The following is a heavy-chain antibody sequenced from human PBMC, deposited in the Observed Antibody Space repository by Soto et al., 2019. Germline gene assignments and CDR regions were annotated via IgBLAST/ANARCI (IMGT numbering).Heavy chain of an antibody. CDR1: GGSISSSNW. CDR2: IYHSGST. D-gene: IGHD1-1*01. V-gene: IGHV4-4*02. CDR3: ARTGSTGTKVYGMDV. J-gene: IGHJ6*02. Sequence: SETLSLTCAVSGGSISSSNWWRWVRQPPGKGLEWIGEIYHSGSTNYNPSLKSRVTISVDTSKNQFSLKLSSVTAADTAVYYCARTGSTGTKVYGMDVWGQGTTVTVSS.